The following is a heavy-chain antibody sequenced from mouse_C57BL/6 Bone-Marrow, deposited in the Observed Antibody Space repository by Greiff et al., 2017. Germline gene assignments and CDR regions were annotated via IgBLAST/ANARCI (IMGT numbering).Heavy chain of an antibody. CDR1: GFTFSSYT. J-gene: IGHJ3*01. D-gene: IGHD1-1*01. CDR3: ARPRYGSRSWFAY. V-gene: IGHV5-9*01. Sequence: EVQVVESGGGLVKPGGSLKLSCAASGFTFSSYTMSWVRQTPEKRLEWVATISGGGGNTYYPDSVKGRFTISRDNAKNTLYLQMSSLRSEDTALYYCARPRYGSRSWFAYWGQGTLVTVSA. CDR2: ISGGGGNT.